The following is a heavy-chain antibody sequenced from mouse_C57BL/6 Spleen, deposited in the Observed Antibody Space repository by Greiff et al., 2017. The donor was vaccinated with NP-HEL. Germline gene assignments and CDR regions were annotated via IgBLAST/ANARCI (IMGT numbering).Heavy chain of an antibody. CDR1: GYAFSSYW. CDR3: ARSIPEDAMDY. V-gene: IGHV1-80*01. J-gene: IGHJ4*01. D-gene: IGHD5-1-1*01. Sequence: QVHVKQSGAELVKPGASVKISCKASGYAFSSYWMNWVKQRPGKGLEWIGQIYPGDGDTNYNGKFKGKATLTADKSSSTAYMQLSSLTSEDSAVYFCARSIPEDAMDYWGQGTSVTVSS. CDR2: IYPGDGDT.